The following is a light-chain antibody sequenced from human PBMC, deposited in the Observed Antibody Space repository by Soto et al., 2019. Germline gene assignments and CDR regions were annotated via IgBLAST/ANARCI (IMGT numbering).Light chain of an antibody. V-gene: IGKV3D-20*02. Sequence: EIVLTQSPGTLSLSPGERATLSCRASQSVSSSYLAWYQQKPGQAPRLLIYGASSRATDIPDRFSGSGSGTDFTLTISSLEPEDFAVYYCQQRSNWPPLTFGGGTKVDIK. J-gene: IGKJ4*01. CDR2: GAS. CDR1: QSVSSSY. CDR3: QQRSNWPPLT.